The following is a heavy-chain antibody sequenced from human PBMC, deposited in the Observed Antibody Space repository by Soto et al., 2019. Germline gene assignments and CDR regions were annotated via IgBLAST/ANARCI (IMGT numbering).Heavy chain of an antibody. CDR1: GGTFSSYA. Sequence: SVKVSCKASGGTFSSYAISWVRQAPGQGLEWMGGIIPIFGTANYAQKFQGRVTITADKSTSTAYVELSSLRSEDTAVYYCARAGSSWYLNRYYYYGMDVWGQGTTVTVSS. CDR2: IIPIFGTA. V-gene: IGHV1-69*06. D-gene: IGHD6-13*01. J-gene: IGHJ6*02. CDR3: ARAGSSWYLNRYYYYGMDV.